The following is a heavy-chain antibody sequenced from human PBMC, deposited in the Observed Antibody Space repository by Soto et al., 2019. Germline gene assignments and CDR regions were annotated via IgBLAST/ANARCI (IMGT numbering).Heavy chain of an antibody. J-gene: IGHJ5*02. CDR3: ARGYWFDP. V-gene: IGHV4-59*01. Sequence: LSLTCTVSGGSIFSDDWTWIRQPPGKGLEWIGYISRSGSSSFAPSLKGRVTFSTDTSKNQVSLKMTYVTVADTAVYYCARGYWFDPWGPGTLVTVSS. CDR1: GGSIFSDD. CDR2: ISRSGSS.